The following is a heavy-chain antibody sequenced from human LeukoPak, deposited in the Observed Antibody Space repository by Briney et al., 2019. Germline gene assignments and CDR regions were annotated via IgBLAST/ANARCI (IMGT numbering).Heavy chain of an antibody. J-gene: IGHJ4*02. V-gene: IGHV4-61*01. D-gene: IGHD1-26*01. CDR3: ARYKAESYGLIDY. Sequence: PSETLSLTCTVSGGSISSDSHYWSWIRQSPGKGLEWIGYVYYSGSTNYNPSLKSRVTISVDTSKNQFSLKLSSVTAADTAVYYCARYKAESYGLIDYWGQGTLVTVSS. CDR1: GGSISSDSHY. CDR2: VYYSGST.